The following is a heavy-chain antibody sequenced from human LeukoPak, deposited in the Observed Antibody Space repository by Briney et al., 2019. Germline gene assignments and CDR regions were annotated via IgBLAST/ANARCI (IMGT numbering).Heavy chain of an antibody. V-gene: IGHV1-46*01. Sequence: ASVKVSCKASGYTFTSYYMHWVRQAPGQGLEWMGIINPSGGSTSYAHKFQGRVTVTRDLSTSTVYMELSSLGSEDTAVYYCARNRKTTRRGGSYYYDSNGYYYFDYWGQGTLVTVSS. CDR3: ARNRKTTRRGGSYYYDSNGYYYFDY. J-gene: IGHJ4*02. CDR2: INPSGGST. CDR1: GYTFTSYY. D-gene: IGHD3-22*01.